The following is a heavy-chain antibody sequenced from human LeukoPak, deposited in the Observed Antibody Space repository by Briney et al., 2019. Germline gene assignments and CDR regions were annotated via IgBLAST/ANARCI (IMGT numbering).Heavy chain of an antibody. CDR1: GGSISGYY. CDR2: ISYTGST. J-gene: IGHJ5*02. Sequence: PSQTLSLTRTVSGGSISGYYWSWIRQPPGKGLEWIGYISYTGSTNYNPSLKSRVSISIDTSKNQFSLRLTSVTAADTAVYYCASGGYCSSGSCYPNWFDPWGQGTLVTVSS. D-gene: IGHD2-15*01. CDR3: ASGGYCSSGSCYPNWFDP. V-gene: IGHV4-59*01.